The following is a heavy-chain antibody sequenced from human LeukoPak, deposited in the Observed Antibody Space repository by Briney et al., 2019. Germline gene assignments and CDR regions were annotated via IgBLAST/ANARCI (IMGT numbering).Heavy chain of an antibody. CDR3: GRFFDYGGNGGFDY. CDR1: GGSISSYY. V-gene: IGHV4-59*01. J-gene: IGHJ4*02. Sequence: PSETLSLTCTVSGGSISSYYWSWIRQPPGKGLEWIGYIYYSGSTNYNPSLKSRVTISVDTSKNQFSLKLSSVTAADTAVYYCGRFFDYGGNGGFDYWGQGTLVTVSS. CDR2: IYYSGST. D-gene: IGHD4-23*01.